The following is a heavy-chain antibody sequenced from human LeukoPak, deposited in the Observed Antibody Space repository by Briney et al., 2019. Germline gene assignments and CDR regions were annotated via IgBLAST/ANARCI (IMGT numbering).Heavy chain of an antibody. J-gene: IGHJ5*02. CDR1: GGSISSYY. D-gene: IGHD6-13*01. Sequence: PSETLSLTCTVSGGSISSYYWSWIRQPPGKGLEWIGYIYYSGSTNYNPSLKSRVTISVDTSKNQFSLKLSSVTAADTAVYYCARGEKYSSSWSVGRLDPWGQGTLVTVSS. V-gene: IGHV4-59*01. CDR3: ARGEKYSSSWSVGRLDP. CDR2: IYYSGST.